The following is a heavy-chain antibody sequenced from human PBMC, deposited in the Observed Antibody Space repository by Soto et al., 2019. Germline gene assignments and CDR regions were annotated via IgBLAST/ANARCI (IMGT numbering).Heavy chain of an antibody. V-gene: IGHV3-30*03. CDR2: ISYDGSNK. CDR3: ARGGIVVVVAARDAFDI. CDR1: GFTFSSYG. D-gene: IGHD2-15*01. J-gene: IGHJ3*02. Sequence: GGSLRLSCAASGFTFSSYGMHWVRQAPGKGLEWVAVISYDGSNKYYADSVKGRFTISRDNSKNTLYLQMNSLRAEDTAVYYCARGGIVVVVAARDAFDIWGQGTMVTVSS.